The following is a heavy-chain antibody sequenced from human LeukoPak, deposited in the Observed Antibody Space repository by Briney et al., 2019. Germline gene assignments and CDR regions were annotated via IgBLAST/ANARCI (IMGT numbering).Heavy chain of an antibody. CDR2: IYYSGST. J-gene: IGHJ5*02. CDR1: GGSISSNIYY. Sequence: SETLSLTCTVSGGSISSNIYYWSWIRQPPGKGLECVGYIYYSGSTNYNPSLKSRGTISVDTSKNQFSLKLSSVTAADTAVCYCARGYSYGYRWFDPWGQGTLVTVSS. D-gene: IGHD5-18*01. CDR3: ARGYSYGYRWFDP. V-gene: IGHV4-61*01.